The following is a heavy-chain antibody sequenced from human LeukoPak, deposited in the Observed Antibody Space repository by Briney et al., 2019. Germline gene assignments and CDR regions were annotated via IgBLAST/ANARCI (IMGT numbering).Heavy chain of an antibody. CDR2: ISGSGGST. V-gene: IGHV3-23*01. D-gene: IGHD5-18*01. Sequence: QAGGSLRLSCPASGFTFSSYAMSWVRQAPGKGLEWVSAISGSGGSTYYADSVKGRFTIFRDNSKNTLYLQMNSLRAEDTAVYYCAKDARGRWNSYGHRAPFFDYWGQGTLVTVSS. CDR1: GFTFSSYA. J-gene: IGHJ4*02. CDR3: AKDARGRWNSYGHRAPFFDY.